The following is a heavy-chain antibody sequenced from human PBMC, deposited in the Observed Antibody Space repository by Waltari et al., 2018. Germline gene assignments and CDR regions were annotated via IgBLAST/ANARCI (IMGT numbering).Heavy chain of an antibody. CDR1: GGTFGRFA. J-gene: IGHJ5*02. D-gene: IGHD1-1*01. CDR2: FIPIVGTT. CDR3: ARREIGGPLDP. V-gene: IGHV1-69*12. Sequence: QVQLVQSGAEVKKPGSSVKVSCRASGGTFGRFALSWVRQAPGQGLERMGGFIPIVGTTNYATRFQGRLTITADERTSTVFVELTILTSDDTAIYFCARREIGGPLDPWGQGTLVTVSS.